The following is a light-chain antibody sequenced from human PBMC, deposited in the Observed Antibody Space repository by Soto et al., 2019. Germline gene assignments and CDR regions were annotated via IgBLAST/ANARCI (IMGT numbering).Light chain of an antibody. CDR3: SSYAGINHHVV. V-gene: IGLV2-8*01. CDR1: SSDVGGYNY. CDR2: EVS. J-gene: IGLJ2*01. Sequence: QSALTQPPSASGSPGQSVTISCTGTSSDVGGYNYVSWYQQHPGKAPKLMLYEVSKRPSGVPDRFSGSKSGNTASLTVSGLKAEDEADYYCSSYAGINHHVVFGGGTKLTVL.